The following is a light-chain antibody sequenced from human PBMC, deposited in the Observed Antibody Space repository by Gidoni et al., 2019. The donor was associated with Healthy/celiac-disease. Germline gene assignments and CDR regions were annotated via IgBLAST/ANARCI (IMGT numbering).Light chain of an antibody. CDR2: DVS. J-gene: IGLJ3*02. CDR3: SSYTSSRTWV. V-gene: IGLV2-14*03. CDR1: SSDVGGYNY. Sequence: QSALTQPASVSGSPGQSIPISFTGTSSDVGGYNYVAWYQQHPGKAPKLRIYDVSNRPSGVSNRFSGSKSGNTASLTISVLQAEDEAEYYCSSYTSSRTWVFGGGTKLTVL.